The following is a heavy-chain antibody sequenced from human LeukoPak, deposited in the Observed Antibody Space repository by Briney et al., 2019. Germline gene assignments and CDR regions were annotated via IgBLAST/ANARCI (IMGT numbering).Heavy chain of an antibody. CDR3: ASTKRGKYCSSTSCYIFDY. Sequence: SQTLSLTCTVSGGSISSGDYYWSWIRQPPGKGLEWIGYIYYGGSTYYNPSLKSRVTISVDTSKNQFSLKLSSVTAADTAVYYCASTKRGKYCSSTSCYIFDYWGQGTLVTVSS. CDR1: GGSISSGDYY. D-gene: IGHD2-2*02. V-gene: IGHV4-30-4*01. CDR2: IYYGGST. J-gene: IGHJ4*02.